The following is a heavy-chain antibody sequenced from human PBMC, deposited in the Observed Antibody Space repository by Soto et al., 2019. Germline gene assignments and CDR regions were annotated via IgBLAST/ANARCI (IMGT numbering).Heavy chain of an antibody. D-gene: IGHD3-10*01. V-gene: IGHV1-8*01. CDR3: ARVASINYYGSGSYLTRDAFDI. CDR1: GYTFTSYD. CDR2: MNPNSGNT. Sequence: ASVKVSCKASGYTFTSYDINWVRQATGQGLEWMGWMNPNSGNTGYAQNFQGRVTMTRNTSISTAYMELSSLRSEDTAVYYCARVASINYYGSGSYLTRDAFDIWGQGTMVTVSS. J-gene: IGHJ3*02.